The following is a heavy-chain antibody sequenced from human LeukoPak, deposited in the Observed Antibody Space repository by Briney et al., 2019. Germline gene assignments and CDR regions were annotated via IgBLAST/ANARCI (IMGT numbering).Heavy chain of an antibody. V-gene: IGHV4-39*01. J-gene: IGHJ4*02. CDR3: ARNTYRGYYDCSVENDY. Sequence: SETLSLTCTVSGGSIGSSSYYWGWIRQPPGTGLEWIGSIYYSGSTYYNPSLKSRVTISVDTSKNQFSLKLSSVTAADTAVYYCARNTYRGYYDCSVENDYWGQGTLVTVSS. CDR2: IYYSGST. D-gene: IGHD3-22*01. CDR1: GGSIGSSSYY.